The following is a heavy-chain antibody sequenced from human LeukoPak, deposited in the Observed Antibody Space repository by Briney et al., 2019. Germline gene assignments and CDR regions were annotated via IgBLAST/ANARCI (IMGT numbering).Heavy chain of an antibody. V-gene: IGHV4-39*01. J-gene: IGHJ4*02. D-gene: IGHD5-24*01. CDR3: ARVGRGGMATPTFDS. CDR1: GGSISSDSYY. Sequence: PSETLSLTCTVSGGSISSDSYYWGWIRQPPGKGLEFIGSVYYSGSAYYNPSFKSRVTISVDTSKNQFSLKLSSVTAADTAVYYCARVGRGGMATPTFDSWGQGTLVTVSS. CDR2: VYYSGSA.